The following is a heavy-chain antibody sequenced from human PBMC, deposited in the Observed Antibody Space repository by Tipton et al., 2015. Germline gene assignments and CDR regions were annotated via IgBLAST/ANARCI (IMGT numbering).Heavy chain of an antibody. Sequence: TLSLTCTVSGGSINTAYWTWIRQPPGKGLEWLGHVYYRGSSYYNPSLKSRLTISIDTSKDQFTLRLSSVTAADTAVYYCARRSLVGHKGLDSWGPGTLVTVSS. CDR1: GGSINTAY. CDR3: ARRSLVGHKGLDS. D-gene: IGHD1-26*01. J-gene: IGHJ4*02. CDR2: VYYRGSS. V-gene: IGHV4-59*12.